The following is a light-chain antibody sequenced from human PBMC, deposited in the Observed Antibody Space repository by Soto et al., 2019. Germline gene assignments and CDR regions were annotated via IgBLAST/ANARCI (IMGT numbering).Light chain of an antibody. CDR2: KGS. V-gene: IGKV1-5*03. CDR1: QSISGW. J-gene: IGKJ2*01. CDR3: QQYNDYST. Sequence: DIQLTQSPSTLSASVGDRVTITCRASQSISGWLAWYQQKPGKAPKLLIYKGSSLQSGVPSRFSGSGSGTEFTLTISSLQPDDFATYYCQQYNDYSTFGQGTKLEIK.